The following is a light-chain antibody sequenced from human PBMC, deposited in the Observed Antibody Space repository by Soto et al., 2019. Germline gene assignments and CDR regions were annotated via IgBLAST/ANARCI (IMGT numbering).Light chain of an antibody. Sequence: DIQMTHSPSTLSASVEDRVTITCRASQTISNWLAWYQQKPGKAPQLLIYDASSLEGGVPSRFSGSGSGTEFTLTLSSLQPDDFATYYCQQYYSYWTFGQGTKVDIK. CDR1: QTISNW. CDR2: DAS. J-gene: IGKJ1*01. CDR3: QQYYSYWT. V-gene: IGKV1-5*01.